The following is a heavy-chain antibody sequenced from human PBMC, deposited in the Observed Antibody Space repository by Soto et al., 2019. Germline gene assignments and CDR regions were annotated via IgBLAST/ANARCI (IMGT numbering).Heavy chain of an antibody. CDR1: GYTFTSYD. V-gene: IGHV1-8*01. D-gene: IGHD6-13*01. Sequence: QVELVQYEAEVKKPGASVMVSCKASGYTFTSYDINWVRQATGQGLEWMGWMNPNSGNTGYAQKFQGRVTMTRNTSISTAYMELSSLTSEDTAVYYCARGSHSSSCLPHDYWGQGTLVTVSS. CDR2: MNPNSGNT. CDR3: ARGSHSSSCLPHDY. J-gene: IGHJ4*02.